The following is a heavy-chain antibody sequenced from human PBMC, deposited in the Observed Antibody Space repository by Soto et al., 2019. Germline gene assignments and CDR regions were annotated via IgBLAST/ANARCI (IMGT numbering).Heavy chain of an antibody. CDR1: GGSISSYY. V-gene: IGHV4-59*01. Sequence: SETLSLTCTVSGGSISSYYWSWIRQPPGKGLEWIGYIYYSGSTNYNPSLKSRVTISVDTSKNQFSLKLSSVTAADTAVYYCARDRDSSWIGWFDPWGQGTLVTVSS. D-gene: IGHD6-13*01. CDR2: IYYSGST. J-gene: IGHJ5*02. CDR3: ARDRDSSWIGWFDP.